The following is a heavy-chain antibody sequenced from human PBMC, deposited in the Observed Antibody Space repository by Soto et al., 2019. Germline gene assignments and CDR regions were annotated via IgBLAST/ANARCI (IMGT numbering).Heavy chain of an antibody. Sequence: EVQLVESGGGLVHPGGSLKLSCAASGFNFDTEPMNWVCQAPGKGLEWVSNIRSGGSATSYADSVKGRFTISRDNGKNSLYLQRNSRRTGDRPGYSWLRKLNWGFAPWGREPWSLSP. D-gene: IGHD7-27*01. CDR2: IRSGGSAT. J-gene: IGHJ5*02. V-gene: IGHV3-48*01. CDR3: LRKLNWGFAP. CDR1: GFNFDTEP.